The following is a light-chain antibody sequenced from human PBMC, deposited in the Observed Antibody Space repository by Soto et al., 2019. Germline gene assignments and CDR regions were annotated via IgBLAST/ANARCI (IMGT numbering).Light chain of an antibody. Sequence: EIVMTQSPATLSVSPGERXTLSCRASQSVSSNLAWYQQKPGQAPRLLIYGASTRATGIPARFSGSGSGTEFTLTISSLQSEDFAVYYCQQYNNWPPLFTFGPGTKVDIK. CDR1: QSVSSN. V-gene: IGKV3-15*01. J-gene: IGKJ3*01. CDR2: GAS. CDR3: QQYNNWPPLFT.